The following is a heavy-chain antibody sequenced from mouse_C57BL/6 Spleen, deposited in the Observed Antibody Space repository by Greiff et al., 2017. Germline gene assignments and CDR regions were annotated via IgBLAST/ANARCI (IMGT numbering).Heavy chain of an antibody. CDR1: GFSLTSYG. V-gene: IGHV2-5*01. Sequence: LQESGPGLVQPSQSLSITCTVSGFSLTSYGVHWVRQSPGKGLEWLGVIWRGGSTDYNAAFMSRLSITKDNSKSQVFFKMNSLQADDTALYYCAKNGGASPCFDYWGQGTTLTVSS. CDR3: AKNGGASPCFDY. CDR2: IWRGGST. D-gene: IGHD6-1*01. J-gene: IGHJ2*01.